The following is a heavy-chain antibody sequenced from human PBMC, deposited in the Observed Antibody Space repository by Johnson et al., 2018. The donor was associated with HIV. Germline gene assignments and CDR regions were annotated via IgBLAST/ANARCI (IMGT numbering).Heavy chain of an antibody. J-gene: IGHJ3*01. CDR3: ARDATPWGGDYVGYAFDL. CDR1: GFTFSSYG. CDR2: IRYDGSNK. Sequence: QVQLVESGGGLVKPGGSLRLSCAASGFTFSSYGMHWVRQAPGKGLEWVAFIRYDGSNKYYADSVKGRFTISRDNSKNTLYLQMNNLRVEDTAVYYCARDATPWGGDYVGYAFDLWGQGTVVTVSS. D-gene: IGHD4-17*01. V-gene: IGHV3-30*02.